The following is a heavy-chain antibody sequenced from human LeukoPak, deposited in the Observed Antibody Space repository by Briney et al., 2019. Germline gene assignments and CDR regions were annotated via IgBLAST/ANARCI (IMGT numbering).Heavy chain of an antibody. J-gene: IGHJ6*02. CDR2: VNDNGGGT. CDR1: GFIFRNYG. Sequence: GGSLRLSCGASGFIFRNYGMSWVRQAPGEGLEWVSGVNDNGGGTYYADSVKGRFTISRDNSKNMLYLQINGLRAEDTAVYYCARVLGAPDYYYYGMDVWGQGTTVTVSS. V-gene: IGHV3-23*01. CDR3: ARVLGAPDYYYYGMDV. D-gene: IGHD1-14*01.